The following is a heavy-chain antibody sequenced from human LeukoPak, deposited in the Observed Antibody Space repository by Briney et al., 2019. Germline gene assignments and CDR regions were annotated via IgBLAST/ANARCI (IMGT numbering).Heavy chain of an antibody. Sequence: GGSLRLSCAASGFTFSTSWMHWVRQAPGKGLVWVSRINSDGSGTTYADSVKGRFTISRDNAKNTLYLQMNSLRAEDTAVYYCARDVLPIAGPTEDYWGQGTLVTVSS. V-gene: IGHV3-74*01. J-gene: IGHJ4*02. D-gene: IGHD6-13*01. CDR1: GFTFSTSW. CDR2: INSDGSGT. CDR3: ARDVLPIAGPTEDY.